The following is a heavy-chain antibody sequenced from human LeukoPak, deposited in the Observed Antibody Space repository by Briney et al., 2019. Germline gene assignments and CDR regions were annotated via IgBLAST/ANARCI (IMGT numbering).Heavy chain of an antibody. Sequence: KPSETLSLTCIVSGGSINNYYWSWVRQSPGRGLEWIGYIYYTGITNYNPSLRSRVILSVDTSKNQFSLKLRSVTAADTAVYFCARASSTPGSGYYPFDYWGQRTLVTVSS. CDR3: ARASSTPGSGYYPFDY. CDR1: GGSINNYY. D-gene: IGHD3-3*01. V-gene: IGHV4-59*01. J-gene: IGHJ4*02. CDR2: IYYTGIT.